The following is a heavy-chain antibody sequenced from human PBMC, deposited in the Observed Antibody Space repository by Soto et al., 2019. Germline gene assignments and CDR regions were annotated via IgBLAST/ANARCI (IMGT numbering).Heavy chain of an antibody. CDR2: INSTGTIK. CDR3: ARMSSSISPGC. CDR1: GFTFSTYS. J-gene: IGHJ1*01. Sequence: GGSLRLSCAASGFTFSTYSMNCVRQAPGKGLEWVSYINSTGTIKYYAGSVKGRFTISRDNAKNSLYLQMNSLRAEDTAIYYCARMSSSISPGCWGQGTLVTVSS. D-gene: IGHD2-2*01. V-gene: IGHV3-48*01.